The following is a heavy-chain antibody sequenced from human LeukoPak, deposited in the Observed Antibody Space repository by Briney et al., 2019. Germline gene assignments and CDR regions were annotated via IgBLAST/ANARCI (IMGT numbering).Heavy chain of an antibody. V-gene: IGHV4-61*02. CDR3: ARHGQSSDY. Sequence: SETLSLTCTVSGGSVGSGSYYWDWIRQTAGKGLEWIGRIHTSGSTKYSPSLKSRLTILIDTSSNQVSLNLSSVTAADTAIYYCARHGQSSDYWGPGTVVTVSS. CDR1: GGSVGSGSYY. J-gene: IGHJ4*02. CDR2: IHTSGST. D-gene: IGHD3/OR15-3a*01.